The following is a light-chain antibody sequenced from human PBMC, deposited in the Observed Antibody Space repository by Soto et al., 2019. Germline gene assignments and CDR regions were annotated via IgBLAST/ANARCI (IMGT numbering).Light chain of an antibody. CDR2: KAS. J-gene: IGKJ4*01. CDR3: QQHNTDFSLN. CDR1: QTVSSW. Sequence: DILITQSPSTLSASVGDRVTITCRPSQTVSSWVAWYQQKPGRAPKLLIYKASSLETGVPSRFSGSGSGTEFTLTISGLQPDDFASYYCQQHNTDFSLNFGAGTKVDIK. V-gene: IGKV1-5*03.